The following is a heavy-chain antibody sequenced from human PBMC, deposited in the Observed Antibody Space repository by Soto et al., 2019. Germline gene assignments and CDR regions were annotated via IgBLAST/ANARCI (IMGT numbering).Heavy chain of an antibody. Sequence: QVQLQQWGAGLLKPSETLSLTCAVYGGSFSGYYWSWIRQPPGKGLEWIGEINHSGSTNYNPSLKSRGTISVDTSTNQFSLKLSSAPAADPAVYYCASRGGLAESPHYYFDDWGQGTLVTVSS. CDR1: GGSFSGYY. J-gene: IGHJ4*02. CDR3: ASRGGLAESPHYYFDD. CDR2: INHSGST. V-gene: IGHV4-34*01. D-gene: IGHD3-16*01.